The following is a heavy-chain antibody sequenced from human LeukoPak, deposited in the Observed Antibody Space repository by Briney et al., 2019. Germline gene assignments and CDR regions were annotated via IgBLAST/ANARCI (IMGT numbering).Heavy chain of an antibody. Sequence: PGGSLRLSCAASGFTFSSYAMHWVRQAPGKGLEWVAVISYDGSNKYYADSVKGRFTISRDNSKNTLYLQMNSLRAEDTAVYYCARGGPYDSSGWTDAFDIWGQGTMVTVSS. CDR1: GFTFSSYA. J-gene: IGHJ3*02. D-gene: IGHD3-22*01. V-gene: IGHV3-30-3*01. CDR2: ISYDGSNK. CDR3: ARGGPYDSSGWTDAFDI.